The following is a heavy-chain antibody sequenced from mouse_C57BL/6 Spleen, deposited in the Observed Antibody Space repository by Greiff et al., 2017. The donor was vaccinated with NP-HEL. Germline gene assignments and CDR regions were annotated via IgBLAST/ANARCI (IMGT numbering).Heavy chain of an antibody. V-gene: IGHV1-85*01. J-gene: IGHJ4*01. CDR3: ARSAVVAPGDYAMDY. D-gene: IGHD1-1*01. CDR2: IYPRDGST. CDR1: GYTFTSYD. Sequence: VMLVESGPELVKPGASVKLSCKASGYTFTSYDINWVKQRPGQGLEWIGWIYPRDGSTKYNEKFKGKATLTVDTSSSTAYMELHSLTSEDSAVYFCARSAVVAPGDYAMDYWGQGTSVTVSS.